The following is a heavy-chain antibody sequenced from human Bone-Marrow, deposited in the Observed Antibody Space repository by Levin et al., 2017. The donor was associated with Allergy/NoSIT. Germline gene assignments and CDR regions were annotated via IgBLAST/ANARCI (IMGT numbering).Heavy chain of an antibody. CDR3: AKQYCGGGTCAIDY. CDR1: GFSFGSYA. D-gene: IGHD2-15*01. Sequence: GGSLRLSCAASGFSFGSYAMTWVRQAPGKGLEWVSSVRDSGASTYYADSVKGRFTISRDYNNDTLYLQMNRLRAEDTARYFCAKQYCGGGTCAIDYWGRGTQVTVS. V-gene: IGHV3-23*01. CDR2: VRDSGAST. J-gene: IGHJ4*02.